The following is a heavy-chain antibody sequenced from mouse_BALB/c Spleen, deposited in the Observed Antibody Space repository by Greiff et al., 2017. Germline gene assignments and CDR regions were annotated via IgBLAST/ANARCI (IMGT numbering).Heavy chain of an antibody. D-gene: IGHD1-1*01. CDR2: IFPGSGST. Sequence: QVQLQQSGAELMKPGASVKISCKATGYTFSSYWIEWVKQRPGHGLEWIGEIFPGSGSTNYNEKFKGKATFTADTSSNTAYMQLSSLTSEDSAVYYCARWATVVATPFDYWGQGTTLTVSS. V-gene: IGHV1-9*01. CDR3: ARWATVVATPFDY. J-gene: IGHJ2*01. CDR1: GYTFSSYW.